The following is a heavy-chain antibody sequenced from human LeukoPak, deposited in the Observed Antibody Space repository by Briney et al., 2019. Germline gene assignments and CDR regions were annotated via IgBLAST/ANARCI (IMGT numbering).Heavy chain of an antibody. CDR3: ARPSGSYGRYYFDY. CDR1: GGTFSIYT. J-gene: IGHJ4*02. CDR2: IIPILGIA. V-gene: IGHV1-69*02. Sequence: GASVKVSCXASGGTFSIYTISWVRQARGQGLEWMGRIIPILGIANYAQKFQGRVTITADKSTSTAYMELSSLRSEDTAVYYCARPSGSYGRYYFDYWGQGTLVTVSS. D-gene: IGHD1-26*01.